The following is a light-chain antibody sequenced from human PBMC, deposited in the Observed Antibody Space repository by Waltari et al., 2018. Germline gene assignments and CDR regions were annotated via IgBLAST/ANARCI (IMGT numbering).Light chain of an antibody. CDR2: WAS. CDR3: QQYHTTPFT. CDR1: QTVLYTSNNKNY. V-gene: IGKV4-1*01. Sequence: DIVMPLSPASLTLSLGERATINCQSSQTVLYTSNNKNYLAWYQQKPGQPPKLLIYWASTRESGVPDRFTGSGSGTDFTLSISSLQAEDVAVYFCQQYHTTPFTFGPGTKLDIK. J-gene: IGKJ3*01.